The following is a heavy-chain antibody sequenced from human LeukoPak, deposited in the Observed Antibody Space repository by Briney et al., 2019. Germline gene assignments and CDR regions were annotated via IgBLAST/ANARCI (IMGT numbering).Heavy chain of an antibody. CDR2: ISGSGGST. Sequence: GGSLRLSCAASGFTFSSYAMSWVRQAPGKGLEWVSAISGSGGSTYYADSVEGRFTISRDNSKNTLYLQMNSLRAEDTAVYYCAKDLGGGYMNFDYWGQGTLVTVSS. V-gene: IGHV3-23*01. J-gene: IGHJ4*02. CDR1: GFTFSSYA. D-gene: IGHD5-12*01. CDR3: AKDLGGGYMNFDY.